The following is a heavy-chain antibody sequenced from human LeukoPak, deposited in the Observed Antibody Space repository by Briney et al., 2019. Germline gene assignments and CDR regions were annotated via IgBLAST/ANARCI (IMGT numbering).Heavy chain of an antibody. J-gene: IGHJ6*02. CDR3: AREYGVTTPYYGMDV. D-gene: IGHD4-17*01. CDR1: GFIFNPYW. V-gene: IGHV3-74*01. Sequence: GGSLRLSCAASGFIFNPYWMHWVRQAPGKGLVWVSRINSDGRITTYADSVKGRFTISRDNAKNTLCLQMNSLRAEDTAVYYCAREYGVTTPYYGMDVWGQGTTVTVSS. CDR2: INSDGRIT.